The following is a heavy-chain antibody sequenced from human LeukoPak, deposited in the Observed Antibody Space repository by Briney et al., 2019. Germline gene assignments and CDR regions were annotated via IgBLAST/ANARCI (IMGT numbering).Heavy chain of an antibody. CDR1: GFTFSSYG. D-gene: IGHD2-2*02. J-gene: IGHJ4*02. CDR3: ARGYCTSSSCYNDY. V-gene: IGHV3-30*19. Sequence: PGGSLRLSCAASGFTFSSYGVHWVRQAPGKGLEWVATMSFDVNNKYYADSVRGRFTISRDNSKNTLYLQMNSLRAEDTAVYSCARGYCTSSSCYNDYWGQGTLVTVSS. CDR2: MSFDVNNK.